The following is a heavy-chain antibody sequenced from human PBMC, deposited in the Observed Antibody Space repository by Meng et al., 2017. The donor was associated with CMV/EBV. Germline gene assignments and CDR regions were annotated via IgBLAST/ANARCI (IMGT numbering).Heavy chain of an antibody. CDR1: GFAVSGNY. D-gene: IGHD4-17*01. Sequence: GGSLRLSCAASGFAVSGNYMSWVRQAPGKGLQWFSVIYSGDSTYYADSVKGRFTISRDNSKNTLYLQMNSLRAEDTAVYYCARAYDYGDYDSCYFDYWGQGTLVTVSS. CDR3: ARAYDYGDYDSCYFDY. J-gene: IGHJ4*02. CDR2: IYSGDST. V-gene: IGHV3-53*01.